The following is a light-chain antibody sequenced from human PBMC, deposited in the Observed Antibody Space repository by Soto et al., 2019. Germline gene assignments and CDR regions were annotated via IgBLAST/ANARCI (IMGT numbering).Light chain of an antibody. CDR3: SSFTGSTTYV. CDR2: NVN. CDR1: SSDIGAYNH. Sequence: QSALTQPASVSGSPGQSITISCSGTSSDIGAYNHVSWYQQDPGEVPKLIIFNVNNRPSGVSSRFSGSKSGNTASLTISGLRAEDEADYYCSSFTGSTTYVFGSGTKLTVL. V-gene: IGLV2-14*01. J-gene: IGLJ1*01.